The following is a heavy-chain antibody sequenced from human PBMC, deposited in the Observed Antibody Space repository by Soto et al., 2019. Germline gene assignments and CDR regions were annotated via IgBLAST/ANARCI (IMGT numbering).Heavy chain of an antibody. J-gene: IGHJ4*02. CDR1: GYTFTNYY. V-gene: IGHV1-46*01. D-gene: IGHD2-15*01. CDR3: ARVPVSYRAPCSGGSCYLFDY. CDR2: INPSGIST. Sequence: ASVKVSCKTSGYTFTNYYIHRVRQAPGQGLEWMGVINPSGISTTYAQKFQGRVTMTRDTSTSTVYMDLSSLRPEDTAVYFCARVPVSYRAPCSGGSCYLFDYWGQGTLVTVSS.